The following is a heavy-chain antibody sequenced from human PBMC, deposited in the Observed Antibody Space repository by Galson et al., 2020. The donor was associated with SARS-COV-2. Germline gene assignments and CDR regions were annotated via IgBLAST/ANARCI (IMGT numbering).Heavy chain of an antibody. CDR2: IYASGTT. CDR3: ASYETNGYYAFNS. Sequence: SETLSLTCSVFGASLSDYYWTWIRQSAGKGLEWIGRIYASGTTNYNPSLRSRVTMSVDTSENQFFLRLTSVTAADMAISYCASYETNGYYAFNSWGQGTLVTVSS. V-gene: IGHV4-4*07. D-gene: IGHD3-22*01. J-gene: IGHJ4*02. CDR1: GASLSDYY.